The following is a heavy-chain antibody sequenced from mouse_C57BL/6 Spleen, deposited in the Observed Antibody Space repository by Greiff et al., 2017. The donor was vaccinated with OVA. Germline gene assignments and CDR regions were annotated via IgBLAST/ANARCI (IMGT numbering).Heavy chain of an antibody. D-gene: IGHD1-1*01. CDR1: GYTFTDYY. Sequence: QVQLQQSGTELVKPGASVKISCKASGYTFTDYYINWVKQRPGQGLEWIGWIFPGSGSTYYNEKFKGKATLTVDKSSSTAYMLLSSLTSEDSAVYFCARSYYYGSSYVWFAYWGQGTLVTVSA. J-gene: IGHJ3*01. CDR3: ARSYYYGSSYVWFAY. V-gene: IGHV1-75*01. CDR2: IFPGSGST.